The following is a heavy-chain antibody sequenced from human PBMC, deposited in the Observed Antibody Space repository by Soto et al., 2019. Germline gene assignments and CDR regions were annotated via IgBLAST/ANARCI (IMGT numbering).Heavy chain of an antibody. CDR3: ARRVFGVVNNWFDP. J-gene: IGHJ5*02. D-gene: IGHD3-3*01. CDR1: GGSITIYY. V-gene: IGHV4-59*12. Sequence: PSDTLSLTCTVSGGSITIYYWSWIRQPPGKGLEWIGYVFHSGRTYYNPSLKSRVTISVDASKNQFSLKLSSVTAADTAVYYCARRVFGVVNNWFDPWGQGTLVTVSS. CDR2: VFHSGRT.